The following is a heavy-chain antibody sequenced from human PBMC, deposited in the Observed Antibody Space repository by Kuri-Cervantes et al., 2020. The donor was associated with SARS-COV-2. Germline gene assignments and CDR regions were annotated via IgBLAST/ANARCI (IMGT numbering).Heavy chain of an antibody. CDR1: GGSISSYY. D-gene: IGHD1-20*01. CDR2: IYTSGST. V-gene: IGHV4-4*07. CDR3: ARRYNWNDGDYFDY. Sequence: SETLSLTCTVSGGSISSYYWSWIRQPAGKGLEWIGRIYTSGSTNYNPSLKSRVTMSVDTSKNQFSLKLSSVTAADTAVYYCARRYNWNDGDYFDYWGQGTLVTVSS. J-gene: IGHJ4*02.